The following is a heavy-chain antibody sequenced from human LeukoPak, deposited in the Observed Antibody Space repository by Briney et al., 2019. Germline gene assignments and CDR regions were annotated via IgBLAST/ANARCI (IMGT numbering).Heavy chain of an antibody. Sequence: PGGSLRLSCAASEFTFSSYSMNWVRQAPGKGLEWVSSISSSSSYIYYADSVKGRFTISRDNAKNSLYLHMNSLRAEDTAVYYCARGPASPDDDSSSWYKGNWFDPWGQGTLVTVSS. V-gene: IGHV3-21*01. CDR2: ISSSSSYI. D-gene: IGHD6-13*01. J-gene: IGHJ5*02. CDR1: EFTFSSYS. CDR3: ARGPASPDDDSSSWYKGNWFDP.